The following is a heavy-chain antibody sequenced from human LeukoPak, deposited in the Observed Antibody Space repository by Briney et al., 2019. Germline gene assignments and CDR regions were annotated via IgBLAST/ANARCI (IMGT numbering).Heavy chain of an antibody. D-gene: IGHD3-10*01. CDR2: INPNSGGT. Sequence: ASVKVSCKASGYTFTGYYMHWVRQAPGQGLEWMGWINPNSGGTNYAQKFQGRVTMTRDTSISTAYMELGRLRSDDTAVYYCARDARGSGSLAYYFDYWGQGTLVTVSS. CDR1: GYTFTGYY. V-gene: IGHV1-2*02. CDR3: ARDARGSGSLAYYFDY. J-gene: IGHJ4*02.